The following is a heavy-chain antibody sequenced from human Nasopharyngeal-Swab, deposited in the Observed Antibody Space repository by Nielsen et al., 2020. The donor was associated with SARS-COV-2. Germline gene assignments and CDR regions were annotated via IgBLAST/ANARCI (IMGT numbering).Heavy chain of an antibody. Sequence: GGSLRLSCVASAFSFSTSAMYWVRQAPGKGLEWVAVISSDGSENYYADSVKGRFTISRDNAKNSLYLQMNSLRAEDTAVYYCASDCSGGSCYSGNIWGQGTMVTVSS. CDR2: ISSDGSEN. CDR1: AFSFSTSA. J-gene: IGHJ3*02. D-gene: IGHD2-15*01. CDR3: ASDCSGGSCYSGNI. V-gene: IGHV3-30*04.